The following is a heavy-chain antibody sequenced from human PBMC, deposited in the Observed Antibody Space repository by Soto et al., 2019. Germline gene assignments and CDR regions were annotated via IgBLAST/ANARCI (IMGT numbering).Heavy chain of an antibody. V-gene: IGHV4-31*03. CDR2: IYYSGST. J-gene: IGHJ5*02. CDR1: GGSVNSGGYY. Sequence: SETLSLTCTVSGGSVNSGGYYWSWVRQPPGEGLEWIGNIYYSGSTYCNPSLKSRVTISVDTSKNQFSLNLTSVTAADTAVYHCARVVCTSSSCYFPGWFDPWGQGALVTVSS. D-gene: IGHD2-2*01. CDR3: ARVVCTSSSCYFPGWFDP.